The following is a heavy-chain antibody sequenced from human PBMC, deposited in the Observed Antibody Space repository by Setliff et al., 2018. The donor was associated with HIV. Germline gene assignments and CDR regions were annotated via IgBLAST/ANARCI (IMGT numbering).Heavy chain of an antibody. V-gene: IGHV4-59*01. CDR2: IYYSGST. CDR3: ARGYYNFWSGYVNWFDP. D-gene: IGHD3-3*01. J-gene: IGHJ5*02. CDR1: GGSFSGYY. Sequence: PSETLSLTCAVYGGSFSGYYWSWIRQPPGKGLEWIGYIYYSGSTNYNPSLKSRVTTSVDTSKNQFSLQLSSVTAADTAVYYCARGYYNFWSGYVNWFDPWGQGTLVTVSS.